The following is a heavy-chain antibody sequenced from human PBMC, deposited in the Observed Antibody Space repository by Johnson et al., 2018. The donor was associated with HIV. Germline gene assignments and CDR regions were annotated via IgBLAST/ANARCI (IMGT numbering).Heavy chain of an antibody. CDR2: ISWDGGST. D-gene: IGHD5-18*01. J-gene: IGHJ3*02. CDR1: GFTFDDYA. V-gene: IGHV3-43D*03. Sequence: VQLVESGGVVVQPGGSLRLSCAASGFTFDDYAMHWVRQAPGKGLEWVSVISWDGGSTYYADSVKGRFHISSDNSKHTLYLQMNILRTEYTAVFYCAKLIPSYDLPPDGFDIWGQGTMVTVSS. CDR3: AKLIPSYDLPPDGFDI.